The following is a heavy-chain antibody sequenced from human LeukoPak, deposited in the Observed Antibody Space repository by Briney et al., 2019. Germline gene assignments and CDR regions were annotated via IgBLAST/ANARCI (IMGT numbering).Heavy chain of an antibody. Sequence: VASVKVSCKASGYTFTGYYMHWVRQAPGQGLEWKGWINPNSGGTNYAQKFQGRVTMTRDTSISTAYMELSRLRPDDTAVYYCARSDYYDSSGYYDYWGQGTLVTVSS. J-gene: IGHJ4*02. D-gene: IGHD3-22*01. CDR1: GYTFTGYY. V-gene: IGHV1-2*02. CDR2: INPNSGGT. CDR3: ARSDYYDSSGYYDY.